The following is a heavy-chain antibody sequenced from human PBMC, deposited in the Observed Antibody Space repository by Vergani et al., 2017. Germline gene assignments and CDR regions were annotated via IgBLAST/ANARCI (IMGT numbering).Heavy chain of an antibody. CDR1: GGSISSYY. J-gene: IGHJ6*02. Sequence: QVQLQESGPGLVKPSETLSLTCTVSGGSISSYYWSWIRQPPGKGLEWIGYIYYSGSTNYNPSLKSRVTISVDTSKNQFSLKLSSVTAADTAVYYCARVTRKGSGSYYKSLSYYYGMDVWGQGTTVTVSS. CDR3: ARVTRKGSGSYYKSLSYYYGMDV. CDR2: IYYSGST. V-gene: IGHV4-59*12. D-gene: IGHD3-10*01.